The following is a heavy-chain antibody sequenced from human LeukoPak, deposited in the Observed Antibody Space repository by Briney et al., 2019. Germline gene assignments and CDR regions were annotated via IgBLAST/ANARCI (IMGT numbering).Heavy chain of an antibody. D-gene: IGHD3-10*01. V-gene: IGHV3-9*01. J-gene: IGHJ4*02. CDR3: AAGAGITRY. CDR1: GLTFYDYA. CDR2: ITWNSGSI. Sequence: GRSLRLSCAPSGLTFYDYAMHWVRQAPGKGLEWVSGITWNSGSIAYADSEKGRFTTSRDNAKNSLYLQVNSLRSEDTALYYCAAGAGITRYWGQGTLVTVSS.